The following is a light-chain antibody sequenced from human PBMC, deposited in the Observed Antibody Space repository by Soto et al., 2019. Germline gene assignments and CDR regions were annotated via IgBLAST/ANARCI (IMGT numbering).Light chain of an antibody. J-gene: IGKJ4*02. Sequence: EVVLTQSPDTLSLSPGEGVTLSCRASGTVRDYVAWHQQQPGQAPRLLVFGASTRASGIPDRFSGSGSGTDFTLTISRLEPEDFAVYYCQQYGSSGTFGRGTKVDIK. V-gene: IGKV3-20*01. CDR1: GTVRDY. CDR2: GAS. CDR3: QQYGSSGT.